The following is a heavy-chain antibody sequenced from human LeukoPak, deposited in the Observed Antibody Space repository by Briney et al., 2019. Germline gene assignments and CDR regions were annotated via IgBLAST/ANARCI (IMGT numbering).Heavy chain of an antibody. CDR2: IYYSGST. J-gene: IGHJ4*02. V-gene: IGHV4-39*07. CDR3: ARGNGYSGYDLAANY. Sequence: PSETLSLTCTVSGGSISSSSYYWGWIRQPPGKGLEWIGSIYYSGSTIYNPSLKSRVTISLDTSKNQFSLKLSSVTAADTAVYYCARGNGYSGYDLAANYWGQGTLVTVSS. D-gene: IGHD5-12*01. CDR1: GGSISSSSYY.